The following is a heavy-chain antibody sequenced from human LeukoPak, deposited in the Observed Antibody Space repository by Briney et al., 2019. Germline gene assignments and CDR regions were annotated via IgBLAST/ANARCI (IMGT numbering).Heavy chain of an antibody. CDR1: GFTFSSYW. V-gene: IGHV3-7*01. D-gene: IGHD6-19*01. J-gene: IGHJ4*02. CDR2: IKEDGSIQ. Sequence: GGSLRLSCAASGFTFSSYWMSWVRQAPGRGLEWLANIKEDGSIQYYLDSVRGRFTISRDNAKTSVYLQLNSLRADDTAVYYCARDVWTGVAVSDYWGQGTLVTVSS. CDR3: ARDVWTGVAVSDY.